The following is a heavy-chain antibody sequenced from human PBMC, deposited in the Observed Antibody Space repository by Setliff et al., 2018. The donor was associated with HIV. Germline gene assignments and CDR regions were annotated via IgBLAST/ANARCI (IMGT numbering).Heavy chain of an antibody. CDR1: GFTFKDYA. J-gene: IGHJ4*02. V-gene: IGHV3-33*06. Sequence: GGSLRLSCAASGFTFKDYAMHWVRQAPGKGLEWVAVIWHDGSNQYYADSVKGRFTISRDNSRNTQYLQMNSLSVEDTAVYYCVKNLYTEMWGEIFDSWGRGTLVTVSS. D-gene: IGHD3-16*01. CDR3: VKNLYTEMWGEIFDS. CDR2: IWHDGSNQ.